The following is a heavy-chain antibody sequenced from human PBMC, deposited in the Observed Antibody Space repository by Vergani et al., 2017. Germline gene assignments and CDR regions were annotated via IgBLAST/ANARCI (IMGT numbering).Heavy chain of an antibody. CDR3: ARGLLPEY. CDR1: DDSIRNHY. D-gene: IGHD1-26*01. J-gene: IGHJ4*02. V-gene: IGHV4-59*11. Sequence: QVQLQQSSPGLVKPSETLSLTCTVSDDSIRNHYWSWIRQPPGKGLEWIGSVHYSGTTYNNPSLKSRITISVDTSKNQFSVKVTAVTAADTAVYYCARGLLPEYWGRGTLVTVSS. CDR2: VHYSGTT.